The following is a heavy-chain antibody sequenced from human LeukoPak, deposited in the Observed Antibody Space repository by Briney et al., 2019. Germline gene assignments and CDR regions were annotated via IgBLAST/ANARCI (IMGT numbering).Heavy chain of an antibody. J-gene: IGHJ4*02. CDR2: IIPVLGTT. V-gene: IGHV1-69*04. CDR3: AGLSGYDPYYFDY. CDR1: GGTFSSEA. Sequence: GASVKVSCKTPGGTFSSEAISWVRQAPGQGLEWMGRIIPVLGTTIYAQRFQGRLTITADKSTGTAYMELSRLTSDDTAVYYCAGLSGYDPYYFDYWGQGTLVAVSS. D-gene: IGHD5-12*01.